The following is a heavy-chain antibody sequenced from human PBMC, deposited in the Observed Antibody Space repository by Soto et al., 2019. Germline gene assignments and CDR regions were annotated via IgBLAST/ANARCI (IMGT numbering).Heavy chain of an antibody. CDR2: ISYDGSNK. CDR1: GFTFSSYG. CDR3: AKAKYLVLPARGPRPYYFAY. V-gene: IGHV3-30*18. J-gene: IGHJ4*02. Sequence: GGSLRLSCAASGFTFSSYGMHWVRQAPGKGLEWVAVISYDGSNKYYADSVKGRFTISRDNSKNTLYVQMNSLRPEDTAVYYCAKAKYLVLPARGPRPYYFAYWGQGTLVTVSS. D-gene: IGHD2-2*01.